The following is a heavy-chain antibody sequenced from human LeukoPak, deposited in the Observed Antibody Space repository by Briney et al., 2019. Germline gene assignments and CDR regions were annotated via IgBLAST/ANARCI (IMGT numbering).Heavy chain of an antibody. Sequence: GGSLRLSCAASGFTFRIYSINWVRQAPGKGLEWVSYISNSGDTKYYADSLKGGFTISRDNAKNSLYLQMNSLRAEDTAVYYCAKERTVTSRDYFDYWGQGTLVTVSS. D-gene: IGHD4-17*01. CDR2: ISNSGDTK. V-gene: IGHV3-48*04. J-gene: IGHJ4*02. CDR1: GFTFRIYS. CDR3: AKERTVTSRDYFDY.